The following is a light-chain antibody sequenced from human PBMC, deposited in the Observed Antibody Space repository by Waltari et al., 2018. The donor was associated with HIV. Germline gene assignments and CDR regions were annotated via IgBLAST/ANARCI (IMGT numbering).Light chain of an antibody. CDR1: QSISTDS. Sequence: LTQSPGTLSLSPGDSAILSCRASQSISTDSLGWYQQKLGQAPSLLIYGASSRATGVPDRFSGSGSGTDFTLTISRLEPEDFAVYYCQHYGNSPFTFGQGTKL. J-gene: IGKJ2*01. CDR3: QHYGNSPFT. V-gene: IGKV3-20*01. CDR2: GAS.